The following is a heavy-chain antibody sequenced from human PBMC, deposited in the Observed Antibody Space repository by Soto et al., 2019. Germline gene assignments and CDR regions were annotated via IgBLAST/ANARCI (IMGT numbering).Heavy chain of an antibody. D-gene: IGHD1-26*01. Sequence: PSETLSLTCVVSNFSISSGYYLGLIRHSPGKVLEWIASIYRSGTTSYNPSLKSRVTISVDPSKNQFSLMLTAVTAADTAVYYCARTHSGSYYSVFNYWGRGSLVTVSS. CDR1: NFSISSGYY. V-gene: IGHV4-38-2*01. CDR2: IYRSGTT. CDR3: ARTHSGSYYSVFNY. J-gene: IGHJ4*02.